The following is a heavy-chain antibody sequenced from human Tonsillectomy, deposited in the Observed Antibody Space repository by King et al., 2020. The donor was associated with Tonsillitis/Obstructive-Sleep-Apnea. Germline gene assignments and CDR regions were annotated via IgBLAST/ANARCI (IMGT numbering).Heavy chain of an antibody. CDR3: ARSALGEFSPQEDLHYYYYYMDV. V-gene: IGHV2-26*01. D-gene: IGHD3-16*02. CDR1: GFSLSNAKMG. Sequence: QVTLKESGPVLVKPTETLTLTCTVSGFSLSNAKMGVSWIRQPPGKALEWLAQIFSNDEKSYSTSLKSRLTISKDTSKSQVVLTMANMDPVDTATYYCARSALGEFSPQEDLHYYYYYMDVWGKGTTVTVSS. J-gene: IGHJ6*03. CDR2: IFSNDEK.